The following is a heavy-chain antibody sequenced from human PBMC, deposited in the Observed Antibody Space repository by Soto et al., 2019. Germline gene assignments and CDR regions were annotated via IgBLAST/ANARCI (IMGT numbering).Heavy chain of an antibody. D-gene: IGHD3-22*01. V-gene: IGHV4-34*01. CDR3: ARDSARYYYDSRPGSFDI. CDR2: INHSGST. J-gene: IGHJ3*02. Sequence: SETLSLTCADYGGSFSGYYWSWIRQPPGKGLEWIGEINHSGSTNYNPSLKSRVTISVDTSKNQFSLKLSSVTAADTAVYYCARDSARYYYDSRPGSFDIWGQGTMVTVS. CDR1: GGSFSGYY.